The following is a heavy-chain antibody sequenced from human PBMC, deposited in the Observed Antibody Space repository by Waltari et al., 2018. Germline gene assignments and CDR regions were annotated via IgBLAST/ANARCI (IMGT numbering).Heavy chain of an antibody. J-gene: IGHJ5*02. D-gene: IGHD3-3*01. CDR3: ARDLGHYDFWSGYYGPNWFDP. Sequence: QVQLQESGPGLVKPSETLSLTCTVSGYSISSGYYWGWIRQPPGKGLGWIGSIYHSGSTYYNPSLKSRVTISVDTSKNQFSLKLSSVTAADTAVYYCARDLGHYDFWSGYYGPNWFDPWGQGTLVTVSS. CDR2: IYHSGST. CDR1: GYSISSGYY. V-gene: IGHV4-38-2*02.